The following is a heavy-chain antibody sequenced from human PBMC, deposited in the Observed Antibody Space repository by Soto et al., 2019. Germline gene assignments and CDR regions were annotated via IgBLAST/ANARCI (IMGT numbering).Heavy chain of an antibody. CDR1: GFTFSSYG. D-gene: IGHD6-13*01. CDR2: ISYDGSNK. Sequence: QVQLVESGGGVVKPGRSLRLSCAASGFTFSSYGMHWVRQAPGKGLEWVAVISYDGSNKYYADSVKGRFTISRDNAKNTLYLQMNSLRAEDTAVYYCAKDRSPYSSSAFQQWGQGTLVTVSS. CDR3: AKDRSPYSSSAFQQ. J-gene: IGHJ1*01. V-gene: IGHV3-30*18.